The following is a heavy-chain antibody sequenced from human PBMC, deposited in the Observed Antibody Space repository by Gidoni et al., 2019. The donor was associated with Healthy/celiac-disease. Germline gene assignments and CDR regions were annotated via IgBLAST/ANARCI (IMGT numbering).Heavy chain of an antibody. CDR1: GFTFSSYI. Sequence: EVQLVESGGGLVKPGGSLRLSCAASGFTFSSYIMNWVRQAPGKGLEWVAFISSSSSYIYYAYSVKGRFTISRDNAKNSLYLQMNSLRAEDTAVYYCARTLYDTRAIDYWGQGTLVTVSS. D-gene: IGHD3-3*01. CDR3: ARTLYDTRAIDY. J-gene: IGHJ4*02. CDR2: ISSSSSYI. V-gene: IGHV3-21*01.